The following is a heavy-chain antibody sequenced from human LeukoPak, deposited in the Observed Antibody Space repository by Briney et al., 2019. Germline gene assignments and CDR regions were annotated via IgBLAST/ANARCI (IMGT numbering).Heavy chain of an antibody. V-gene: IGHV1-18*01. Sequence: ASVKVSCKASGYTFTSYGISWVRQAPGQGLEWMGWISAYNGNTNYAQNLQGRVTMTTNTSTSTAYMELRSLRSDDTAVYYCARDIVVVPAAGRAGDYWGQGTLVTVSS. CDR2: ISAYNGNT. CDR1: GYTFTSYG. CDR3: ARDIVVVPAAGRAGDY. D-gene: IGHD2-2*01. J-gene: IGHJ4*02.